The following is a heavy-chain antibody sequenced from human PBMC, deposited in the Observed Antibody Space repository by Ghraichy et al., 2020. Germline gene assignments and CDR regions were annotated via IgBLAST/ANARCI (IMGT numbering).Heavy chain of an antibody. CDR3: ARGTCGEARPGCNWFDP. J-gene: IGHJ5*02. D-gene: IGHD6-6*01. Sequence: ESLNISCTVSGGFLSIYYWSWIRQPAGKGLEWIGHIYSSGSSNYNPSLKSRVTMSVDTSKNQFSLKLSSVTATDTAVYFCARGTCGEARPGCNWFDPWGQGALVIVSS. CDR1: GGFLSIYY. V-gene: IGHV4-4*07. CDR2: IYSSGSS.